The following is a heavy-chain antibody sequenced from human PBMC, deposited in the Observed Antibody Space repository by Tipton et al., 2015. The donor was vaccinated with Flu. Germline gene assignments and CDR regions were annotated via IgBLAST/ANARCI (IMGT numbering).Heavy chain of an antibody. V-gene: IGHV3-30*03. J-gene: IGHJ4*02. CDR3: ARDPNLWYFDY. Sequence: SLRLSCAASGFTFSSYSMNWVRQAPGKGLEWVAVISYDGSNKYYADSVKGRFTISRDNSKNTLYLQMNSLRAEDPAVYYCARDPNLWYFDYWGQGTLVTVSS. CDR2: ISYDGSNK. D-gene: IGHD2-21*01. CDR1: GFTFSSYS.